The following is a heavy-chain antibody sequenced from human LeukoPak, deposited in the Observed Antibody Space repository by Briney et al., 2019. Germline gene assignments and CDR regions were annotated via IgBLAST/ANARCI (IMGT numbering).Heavy chain of an antibody. CDR2: IYSGGST. J-gene: IGHJ4*02. V-gene: IGHV3-53*01. CDR1: GFTVSSNY. D-gene: IGHD3-10*01. Sequence: GGSLRLSCVASGFTVSSNYMSWVRQAPGKGLEWVSVIYSGGSTYYADSVKGRFTISRDNSKNTLYLQMNSLRAEDTAVYYCARGIWFGELSTFDYWGQGTLVTVSS. CDR3: ARGIWFGELSTFDY.